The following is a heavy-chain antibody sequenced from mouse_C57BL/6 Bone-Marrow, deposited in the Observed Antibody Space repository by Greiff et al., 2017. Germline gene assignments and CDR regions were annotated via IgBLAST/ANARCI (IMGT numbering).Heavy chain of an antibody. V-gene: IGHV1-74*01. CDR2: IHPSDSAT. J-gene: IGHJ3*01. CDR1: GYTFTSYW. CDR3: AEDSSGYWFAY. D-gene: IGHD3-2*02. Sequence: VQLQQPGAELVKPGASVKVSCKASGYTFTSYWMHWVKQRPGQGLEWIGRIHPSDSATNYNQKFKGKATLTVDKSSSTAYMQLSSLTSEDSAVYYCAEDSSGYWFAYWGQGTLVTVSA.